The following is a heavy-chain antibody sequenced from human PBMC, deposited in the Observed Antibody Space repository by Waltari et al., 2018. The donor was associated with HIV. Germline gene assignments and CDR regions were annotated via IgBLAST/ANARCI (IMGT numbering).Heavy chain of an antibody. CDR3: ARYSGRLTEDWFDP. CDR2: VSHSGNT. J-gene: IGHJ5*02. CDR1: DGSLSGYY. D-gene: IGHD1-26*01. Sequence: QVQLQQWGAGLLKSSETLSLTCAIYDGSLSGYYWAWIRQPPGKGLEWIGEVSHSGNTNYNPSLKTRVSISLDTSKNQFSLKMRLLTAADTGVYFCARYSGRLTEDWFDPWGEGSPVTVSS. V-gene: IGHV4-34*02.